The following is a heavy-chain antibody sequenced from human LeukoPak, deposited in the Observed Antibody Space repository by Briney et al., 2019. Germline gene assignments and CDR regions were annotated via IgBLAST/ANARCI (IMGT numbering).Heavy chain of an antibody. D-gene: IGHD3-22*01. CDR2: IIPILGIA. Sequence: GASVKVSCKASGGTFSSYAISWVRQAPGQGLEWMGRIIPILGIANYAQKFQGRVTITADKSTSTAYMELSSPRSEDTAVYYCARAYYYDSSGYSLFDYWGQGTLVTVSS. J-gene: IGHJ4*02. CDR3: ARAYYYDSSGYSLFDY. CDR1: GGTFSSYA. V-gene: IGHV1-69*04.